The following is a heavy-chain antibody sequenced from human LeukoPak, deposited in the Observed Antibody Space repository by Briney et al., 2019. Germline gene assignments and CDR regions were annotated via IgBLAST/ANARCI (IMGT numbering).Heavy chain of an antibody. D-gene: IGHD3-9*01. CDR2: ISNSGSYT. CDR3: VRDHRRHFDWLSYFQH. J-gene: IGHJ1*01. V-gene: IGHV3-21*01. CDR1: GFTFSGYS. Sequence: GGSLRLSCAASGFTFSGYSMNWVRQAPGKGLEWVSSISNSGSYTYYVDSVKGRFFISRDNAKNSTFLQMNSLRAEDTAVYYCVRDHRRHFDWLSYFQHWGQGTLVAVSA.